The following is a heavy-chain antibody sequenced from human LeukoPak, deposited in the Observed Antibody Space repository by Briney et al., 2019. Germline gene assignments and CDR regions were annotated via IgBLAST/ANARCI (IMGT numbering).Heavy chain of an antibody. CDR3: ARGGGAYYMDV. D-gene: IGHD4/OR15-4a*01. CDR1: GGSFSGYY. V-gene: IGHV4-34*01. CDR2: IHSSGST. J-gene: IGHJ6*03. Sequence: ASETLSLTCAVYGGSFSGYYWSWIRQPPGKGLEWVGSIHSSGSTYYNLSLKSRVTISVDTSKNHFSLKLSSVTAADTAVYYCARGGGAYYMDVWGKGTTVTVSS.